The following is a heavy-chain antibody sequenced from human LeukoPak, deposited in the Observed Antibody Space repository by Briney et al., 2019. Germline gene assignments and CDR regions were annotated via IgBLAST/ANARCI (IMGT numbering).Heavy chain of an antibody. Sequence: GRSLRLSCAASGFTFSSYAMHWVRQAPGKGLEWVAVISYDGSNKYYADSVKGRFTTSRDNSKNTLYLQMNSLRAEDTAVYYCARGVRYFDYWGQGTLVTVSS. CDR2: ISYDGSNK. CDR1: GFTFSSYA. V-gene: IGHV3-30*04. CDR3: ARGVRYFDY. J-gene: IGHJ4*02. D-gene: IGHD3-9*01.